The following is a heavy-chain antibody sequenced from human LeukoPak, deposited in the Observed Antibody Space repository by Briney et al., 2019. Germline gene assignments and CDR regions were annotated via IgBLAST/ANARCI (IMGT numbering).Heavy chain of an antibody. CDR3: ARQYVLGSSSYYYYYMDV. CDR2: IYYSGST. J-gene: IGHJ6*03. CDR1: GGSISSYY. V-gene: IGHV4-59*01. Sequence: SETLSLTCTVSGGSISSYYWSWIRQPPGKGLEWIGYIYYSGSTNYNPSLKSRVTISIDTSKNQFSLKLSSVTAADTAVYYCARQYVLGSSSYYYYYMDVWGKGTTVTVSS. D-gene: IGHD3-10*01.